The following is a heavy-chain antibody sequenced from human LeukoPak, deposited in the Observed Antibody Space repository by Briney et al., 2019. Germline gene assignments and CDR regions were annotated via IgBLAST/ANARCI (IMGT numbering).Heavy chain of an antibody. J-gene: IGHJ6*03. D-gene: IGHD3-10*01. Sequence: PSETLSLTCAVYGGSFSGYYWSWIRQPPGKGLEWIGEINHSGSTNYNPSLKSRVTISVDTSKNQFSLKLSSVTAADTAVYYCARGYGSGSYRYYYYYMDVWGKGTRSPSP. CDR1: GGSFSGYY. CDR2: INHSGST. V-gene: IGHV4-34*01. CDR3: ARGYGSGSYRYYYYYMDV.